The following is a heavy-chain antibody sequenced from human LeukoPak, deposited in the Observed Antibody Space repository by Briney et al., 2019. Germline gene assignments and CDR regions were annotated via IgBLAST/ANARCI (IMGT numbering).Heavy chain of an antibody. CDR2: VDPEDGET. CDR3: ARGGGVDCYHYFDY. J-gene: IGHJ4*02. Sequence: ASVKVSCKVSGYTFTDYYMHWVQQAPGKGLEWMGLVDPEDGETIYAEKFQGRVTITADTSTDTAYMELSSLRSDDTAVYYCARGGGVDCYHYFDYWGQGTLVTVSS. D-gene: IGHD2-21*02. CDR1: GYTFTDYY. V-gene: IGHV1-69-2*01.